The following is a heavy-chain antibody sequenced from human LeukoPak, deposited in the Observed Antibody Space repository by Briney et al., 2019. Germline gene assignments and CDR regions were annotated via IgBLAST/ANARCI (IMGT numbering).Heavy chain of an antibody. CDR3: ARQSSPGLELRRAHLDY. Sequence: KTSETLSLTCTVSGGSISSSSYYWGWIRQPPGKGLEWIGTIYYSGSTYYNPSLKSRVTISVDTSKNQFSLKLSSVTAGDTAVYNCARQSSPGLELRRAHLDYWGPGTLVTVSS. J-gene: IGHJ4*02. V-gene: IGHV4-39*01. CDR1: GGSISSSSYY. CDR2: IYYSGST. D-gene: IGHD1-7*01.